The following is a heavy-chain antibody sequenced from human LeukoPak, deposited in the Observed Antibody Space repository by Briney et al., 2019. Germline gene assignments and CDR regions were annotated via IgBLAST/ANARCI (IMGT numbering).Heavy chain of an antibody. CDR3: AKGPTILYYYYYGMDV. J-gene: IGHJ6*02. V-gene: IGHV3-23*01. Sequence: GGSLRLSCAASGFTFSSYAMSWVRQAPGKGLEWVSAISGSGGSTYYADSVKGRFTISRDNSKNTLYLQTNSLRAEDTAVYYCAKGPTILYYYYYGMDVWGQGTTVTVSS. CDR1: GFTFSSYA. D-gene: IGHD3-3*01. CDR2: ISGSGGST.